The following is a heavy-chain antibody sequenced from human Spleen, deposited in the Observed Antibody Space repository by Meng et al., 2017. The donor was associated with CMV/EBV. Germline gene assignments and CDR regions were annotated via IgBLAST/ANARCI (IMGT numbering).Heavy chain of an antibody. CDR3: VREMVGGYFDY. J-gene: IGHJ4*02. D-gene: IGHD2-15*01. CDR2: INPSDGNT. CDR1: GDSFTNSL. Sequence: SCKASGDSFTNSLLHWMRQAPGQGLEWMGLINPSDGNTLFAQRFQGRVTATRDTSTTTTYMDLSGLTSDDTAVYYCVREMVGGYFDYWGQGTLVTVSS. V-gene: IGHV1-46*01.